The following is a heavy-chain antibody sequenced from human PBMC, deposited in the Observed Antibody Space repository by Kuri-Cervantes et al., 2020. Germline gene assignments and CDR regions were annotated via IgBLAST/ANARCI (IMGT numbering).Heavy chain of an antibody. V-gene: IGHV1-18*01. CDR2: INPNSGGT. CDR3: ARDSFEAAGTRYYYGMDV. Sequence: ASVKVSCKASGYTFTSYGISWVRQAPGQGLEWMGWINPNSGGTNYAQRLQGRVTMTTDTSTSTAYMELRSLRSDDTAVYYCARDSFEAAGTRYYYGMDVWGQGTTVTVSS. CDR1: GYTFTSYG. J-gene: IGHJ6*02. D-gene: IGHD6-13*01.